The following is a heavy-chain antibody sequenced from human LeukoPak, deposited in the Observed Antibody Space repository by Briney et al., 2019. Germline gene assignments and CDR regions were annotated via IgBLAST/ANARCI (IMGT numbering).Heavy chain of an antibody. Sequence: ASVKVSCKVSGYTLTELSMHWVRQAPGNGLEWMGGFDPEDGETIYAQKFQGRVTMTEDTSTDTAYMELSSLRSEDTAVYYCATVQGYDILTGYYLYYFDYWGQGTLVTVSS. CDR2: FDPEDGET. V-gene: IGHV1-24*01. D-gene: IGHD3-9*01. J-gene: IGHJ4*02. CDR1: GYTLTELS. CDR3: ATVQGYDILTGYYLYYFDY.